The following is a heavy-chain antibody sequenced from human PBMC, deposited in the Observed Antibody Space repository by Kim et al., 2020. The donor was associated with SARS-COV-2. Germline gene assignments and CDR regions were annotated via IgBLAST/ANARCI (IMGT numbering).Heavy chain of an antibody. CDR3: ARPSGPQISEKAFDT. Sequence: GESLKISCKGSGYSFTTYWIAWVRQMPGKGLEWMGSIYPGDGDIRYSPSIQGRVTISADKSINTAYVQWSSLEVSDTAMYYYARPSGPQISEKAFDTWGQGTVVIVSS. J-gene: IGHJ3*02. V-gene: IGHV5-51*01. CDR2: IYPGDGDI. D-gene: IGHD1-26*01. CDR1: GYSFTTYW.